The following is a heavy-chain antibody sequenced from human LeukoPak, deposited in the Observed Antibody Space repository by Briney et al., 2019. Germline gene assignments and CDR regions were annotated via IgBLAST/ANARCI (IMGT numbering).Heavy chain of an antibody. CDR3: ARETVAGTFDY. V-gene: IGHV3-11*01. Sequence: PGGSLRLSCAASGFTFTEYYMSWIRQTPGKGLEWVSEISSSGDILSYADSIQGRFTISRDNAKNSLYLQMNSLRPDDTAVYYCARETVAGTFDYWGQGTLVTVSS. CDR2: ISSSGDIL. D-gene: IGHD6-19*01. J-gene: IGHJ4*02. CDR1: GFTFTEYY.